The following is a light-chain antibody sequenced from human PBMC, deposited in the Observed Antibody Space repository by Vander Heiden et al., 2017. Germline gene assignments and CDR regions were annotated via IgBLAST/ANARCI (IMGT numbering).Light chain of an antibody. V-gene: IGKV3-11*01. J-gene: IGKJ4*01. CDR3: QQRSNWPPLT. CDR1: QSVSSY. Sequence: EIVLQQSLATLSLSPGQRASLSCRASQSVSSYLAWYQQKPGQAPWRLIYDASNRATGSPPRCSGSGSGTDVTLTISSREPEDVAGYYCQQRSNWPPLTFGGGTKVEIK. CDR2: DAS.